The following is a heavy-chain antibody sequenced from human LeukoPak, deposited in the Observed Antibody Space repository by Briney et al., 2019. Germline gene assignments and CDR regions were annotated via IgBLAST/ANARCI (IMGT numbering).Heavy chain of an antibody. J-gene: IGHJ4*02. Sequence: SETLSLTCAVYGGSFSGYYWSWIRQPPGKGLEWIGEINRSGSTNYNPSLKSRVTISVDTSKNQFSLKLSSVTAADTAVYYCARGALPASFDYWGQGTLVTVSS. D-gene: IGHD2-2*01. CDR1: GGSFSGYY. CDR2: INRSGST. V-gene: IGHV4-34*01. CDR3: ARGALPASFDY.